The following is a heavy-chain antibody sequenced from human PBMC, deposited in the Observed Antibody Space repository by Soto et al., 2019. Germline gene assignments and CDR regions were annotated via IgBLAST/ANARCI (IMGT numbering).Heavy chain of an antibody. Sequence: SETLSLTCAVYGGSFSGYYWSWIRQPPGKGLEWIGEINHSGSTNYNPSLKSRVTISVDTSKNQFSLKLSSVTAADTAVYYCARGKGGGYGYYYYYYGMDVWGQGTTVTV. CDR3: ARGKGGGYGYYYYYYGMDV. CDR2: INHSGST. D-gene: IGHD5-12*01. CDR1: GGSFSGYY. J-gene: IGHJ6*02. V-gene: IGHV4-34*01.